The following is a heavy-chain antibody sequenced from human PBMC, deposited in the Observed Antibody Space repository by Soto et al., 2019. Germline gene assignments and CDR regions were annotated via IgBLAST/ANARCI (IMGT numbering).Heavy chain of an antibody. Sequence: QVQLVQSGAEVKKPGSSVKVSCKASGGTFSSYAISWVRQAPGQGLEWMGGIIPIFGTANYAQKFQGRVTITADESTRTSYMELSSLRSEDRAVYYCVSGRWYYVHYYGMDVWGQGTTVIVSS. D-gene: IGHD6-13*01. CDR2: IIPIFGTA. V-gene: IGHV1-69*01. CDR1: GGTFSSYA. J-gene: IGHJ6*02. CDR3: VSGRWYYVHYYGMDV.